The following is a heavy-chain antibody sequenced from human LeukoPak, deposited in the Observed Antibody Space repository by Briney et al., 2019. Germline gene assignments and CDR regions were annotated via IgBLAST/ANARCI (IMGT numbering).Heavy chain of an antibody. Sequence: GESLEISCKGSGYMFDNYWIAWGRQMPGKGLEWMVIVYSGDSDTRYSPSFQGQVSISADKSISTAYLQWRSLKASDTAIYYFWRTRVVDHLDVFDVWGQGTMVTVSX. CDR2: VYSGDSDT. CDR3: WRTRVVDHLDVFDV. CDR1: GYMFDNYW. D-gene: IGHD2-15*01. J-gene: IGHJ3*01. V-gene: IGHV5-51*01.